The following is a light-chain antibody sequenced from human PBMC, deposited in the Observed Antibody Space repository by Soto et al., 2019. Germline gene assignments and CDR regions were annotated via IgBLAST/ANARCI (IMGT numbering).Light chain of an antibody. CDR2: KAS. CDR1: QTISSW. Sequence: DIQMTQSPSTLSGSVGDRVTITSRASQTISSWLAWCQQKPGKAPKLLIYKASTLKSGVPSRFSGSGSGTEFTLTISSLQPHDFATHYCQHYNSYSEAFGQGTKVDIX. V-gene: IGKV1-5*03. J-gene: IGKJ1*01. CDR3: QHYNSYSEA.